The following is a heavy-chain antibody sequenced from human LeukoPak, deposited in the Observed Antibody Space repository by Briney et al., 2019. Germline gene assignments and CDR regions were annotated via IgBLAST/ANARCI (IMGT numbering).Heavy chain of an antibody. V-gene: IGHV3-15*01. J-gene: IGHJ4*02. CDR2: IKSKTDGETT. CDR1: GFTFTNAW. Sequence: GGSLRLSCVDSGFTFTNAWMSWVRQAPGKGLEWIGRIKSKTDGETTNYAEPVRGRFTISRDDSKSAVYLQMNSLKIEDTAVYYCTTDLGTYYHGSQRLIPIDYWGQGTLVTASS. D-gene: IGHD3-10*01. CDR3: TTDLGTYYHGSQRLIPIDY.